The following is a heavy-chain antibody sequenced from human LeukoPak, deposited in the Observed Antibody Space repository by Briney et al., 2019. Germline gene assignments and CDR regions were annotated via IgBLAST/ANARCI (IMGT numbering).Heavy chain of an antibody. V-gene: IGHV3-7*01. D-gene: IGHD4-17*01. CDR1: GFTFSSYW. J-gene: IGHJ4*02. CDR2: IKQDGSEK. CDR3: AKDLYGDYDY. Sequence: GGSLRLSCAASGFTFSSYWMSWVRQAPGKGLEWVANIKQDGSEKYYVDSVKGRFTISRDNSKNTLYLQMNSLRAEDTAVYYCAKDLYGDYDYWGQGTLVTVSS.